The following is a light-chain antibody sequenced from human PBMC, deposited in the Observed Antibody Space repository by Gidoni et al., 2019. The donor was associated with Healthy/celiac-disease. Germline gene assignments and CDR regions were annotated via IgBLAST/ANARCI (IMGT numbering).Light chain of an antibody. CDR1: QSVSSY. CDR3: QQRSNWPPRLT. Sequence: EIVLTQSPATLSLSPGERASLSCRASQSVSSYLAWYQQKPGQAPRLLIYDASNRATGIPARFSGSGSGTGFTLTISSLEPEDVAVDYCQQRSNWPPRLTFGEGTKVEIK. CDR2: DAS. V-gene: IGKV3-11*01. J-gene: IGKJ4*01.